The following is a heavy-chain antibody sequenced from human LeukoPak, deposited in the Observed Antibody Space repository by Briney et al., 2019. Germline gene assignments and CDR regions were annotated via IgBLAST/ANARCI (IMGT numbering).Heavy chain of an antibody. CDR3: ARFVVGSSGYDY. V-gene: IGHV4-30-2*01. Sequence: SQTLSLTCAVSGGSISSGGYSWSWIRQPPGKGLEWIGYIYHSGSTYYNPSLKSRVTISVDRSKNQFSLKLSSVTAADTAVYYCARFVVGSSGYDYWGQETLVTVSS. CDR2: IYHSGST. D-gene: IGHD3-22*01. J-gene: IGHJ4*02. CDR1: GGSISSGGYS.